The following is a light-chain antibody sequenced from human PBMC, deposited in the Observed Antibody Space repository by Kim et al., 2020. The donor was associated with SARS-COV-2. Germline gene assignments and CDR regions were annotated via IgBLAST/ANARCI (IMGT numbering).Light chain of an antibody. CDR3: QQYGTSPYT. Sequence: EIVLTQSPGTLSLSPGERATLSCRASQSVSSTYFGWYQQKPGQPPRLLIYAAFNRATGIPDRFSGSGSGTDFTLTISRLEPEDFAVYYWQQYGTSPYTFGQGTKLEI. V-gene: IGKV3-20*01. CDR2: AAF. J-gene: IGKJ2*01. CDR1: QSVSSTY.